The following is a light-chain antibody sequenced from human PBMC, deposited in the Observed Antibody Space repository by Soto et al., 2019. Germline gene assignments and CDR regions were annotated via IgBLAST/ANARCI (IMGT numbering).Light chain of an antibody. CDR2: DAS. J-gene: IGKJ4*01. CDR3: QQRIDWPPLT. Sequence: DIVLTQSPATLSLSPGDRATLSCRASQSINFYLAWYQQKPGQSPRLLIYDASKRATGIPVRFSGSGSGTDFTLTSTCLEPDDFAIYYCQQRIDWPPLTFGGGTKVEIK. V-gene: IGKV3-11*01. CDR1: QSINFY.